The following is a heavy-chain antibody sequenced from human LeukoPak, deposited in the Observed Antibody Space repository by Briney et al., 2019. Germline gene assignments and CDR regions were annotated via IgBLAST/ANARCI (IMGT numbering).Heavy chain of an antibody. J-gene: IGHJ3*02. V-gene: IGHV4-61*02. CDR1: GGSISSGSYY. D-gene: IGHD3-3*01. Sequence: SETLSLTCAVSGGSISSGSYYWSWIRQPAGKGLEWIGRIYTSGSTNYNPSLKSRVTISVDTSKNQFSLKLSSVTAADTAVYYCARARTLNYDFWSGYYWGYAFDIWGQGTMVTVSS. CDR3: ARARTLNYDFWSGYYWGYAFDI. CDR2: IYTSGST.